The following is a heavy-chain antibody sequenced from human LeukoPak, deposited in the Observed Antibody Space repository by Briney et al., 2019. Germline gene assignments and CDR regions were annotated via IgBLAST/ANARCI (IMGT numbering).Heavy chain of an antibody. CDR3: VRNYDYGGGSYRYERLNWFDP. D-gene: IGHD3-16*02. V-gene: IGHV4-34*01. Sequence: SETLSLTCAVYGVSFSGYYWSWIRQPPGKGLEWIGEINHSGSTNYNPSLKSRVTISVDTSKNHFSLKLSSVTAADTAVYYCVRNYDYGGGSYRYERLNWFDPWGQGTLVTVSS. CDR2: INHSGST. CDR1: GVSFSGYY. J-gene: IGHJ5*02.